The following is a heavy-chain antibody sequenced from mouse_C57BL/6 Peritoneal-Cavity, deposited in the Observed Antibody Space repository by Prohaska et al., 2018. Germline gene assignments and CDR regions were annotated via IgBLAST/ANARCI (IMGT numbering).Heavy chain of an antibody. CDR2: INFDGSAI. CDR3: MRYGNYWYFDV. V-gene: IGHV11-2*01. J-gene: IGHJ1*03. D-gene: IGHD2-1*01. Sequence: EVQLLETGGGLVQPGGSRGLSCEGSGFTFSGFWMSWVRQTPGKTLEWIGVINFDGSAINYAPSIKDRVTIFRDNDKSTLYLQMSNVRSEDTATYFCMRYGNYWYFDVWGTGTTVTVSS. CDR1: GFTFSGFW.